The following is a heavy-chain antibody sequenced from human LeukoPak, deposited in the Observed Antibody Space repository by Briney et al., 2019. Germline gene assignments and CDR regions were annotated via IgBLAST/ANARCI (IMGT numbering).Heavy chain of an antibody. CDR2: INHSGST. Sequence: PSETLSLTCAVYGGSFSGYFWSWIRQPPGKGLEWIGEINHSGSTNYIPSLKSRVTISIDTSKNQFSLKLSSVTAADTAVYYCGRLLLEGVDYWGQGTLVTVSS. CDR3: GRLLLEGVDY. CDR1: GGSFSGYF. D-gene: IGHD3-3*01. J-gene: IGHJ4*02. V-gene: IGHV4-34*01.